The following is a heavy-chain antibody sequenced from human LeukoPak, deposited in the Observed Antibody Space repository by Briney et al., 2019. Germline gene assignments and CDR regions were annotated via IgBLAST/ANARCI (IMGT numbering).Heavy chain of an antibody. CDR3: TRYYSGSGKNDY. CDR1: GFTFSSSW. J-gene: IGHJ4*02. Sequence: GGSLRLSCAASGFTFSSSWMSWVRQPPGKGREWVANIKVDGSGKYYVDSVKDRFTISRDNAKNSLYLQMNSLRAEGTAVYYCTRYYSGSGKNDYWGQGTLVTVSS. V-gene: IGHV3-7*03. D-gene: IGHD3-10*01. CDR2: IKVDGSGK.